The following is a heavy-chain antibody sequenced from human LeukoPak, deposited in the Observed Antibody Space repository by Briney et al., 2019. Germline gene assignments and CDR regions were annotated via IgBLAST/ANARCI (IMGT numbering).Heavy chain of an antibody. V-gene: IGHV4-59*01. CDR2: IYYSGST. CDR3: ARGGSSWYPFDY. CDR1: GGSISRYY. J-gene: IGHJ4*02. Sequence: PSETLSLTCTASGGSISRYYWSWIRQPPGKGLEWIGTIYYSGSTYYNPSLKSRVTISVDTSKNQFSLKLSPVTAADTAVYYCARGGSSWYPFDYWGQGTLVTVSS. D-gene: IGHD6-13*01.